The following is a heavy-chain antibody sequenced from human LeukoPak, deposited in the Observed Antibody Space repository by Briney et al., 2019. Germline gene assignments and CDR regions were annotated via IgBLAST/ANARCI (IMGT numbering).Heavy chain of an antibody. J-gene: IGHJ4*02. V-gene: IGHV1-18*01. CDR2: VSAYDGNT. Sequence: GASVKLSCNASGYTFTINGISWVRQAPGQGLEWMGWVSAYDGNTYYAQKLQGRVTMTTDTSTSTACMELRSLRSDDTAVYYCARDGYGDHRGYFDYWGQGTLVTVSS. CDR1: GYTFTING. D-gene: IGHD4-17*01. CDR3: ARDGYGDHRGYFDY.